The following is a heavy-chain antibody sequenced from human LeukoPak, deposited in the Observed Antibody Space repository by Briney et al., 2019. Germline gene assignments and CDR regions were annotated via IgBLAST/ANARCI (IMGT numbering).Heavy chain of an antibody. J-gene: IGHJ4*02. V-gene: IGHV5-51*01. CDR1: GYSFTSYW. CDR3: ARRVTMVRGVYYFDY. D-gene: IGHD3-10*01. Sequence: GESLKISCKGPGYSFTSYWIGWVRQMPGKGLEWMGIIYPGDSDTRYSPPFQGRVTISADKSISTAYLQWSSLKASDTAMYYCARRVTMVRGVYYFDYWGQGTLVTVSS. CDR2: IYPGDSDT.